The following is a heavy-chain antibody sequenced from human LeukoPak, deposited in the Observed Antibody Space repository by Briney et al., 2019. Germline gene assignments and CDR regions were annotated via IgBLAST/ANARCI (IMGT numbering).Heavy chain of an antibody. CDR2: IYYSAST. J-gene: IGHJ3*02. CDR1: GGSISSSSYY. Sequence: SETLSLTCTVSGGSISSSSYYWGWIRQPPGKGLEWIGSIYYSASTYYNPSLKSRVSISVDRSKNQFSLKLSSVTAADTAVYYCARDWGTFRPGEGSAFDIWGQGTMVTVSS. CDR3: ARDWGTFRPGEGSAFDI. V-gene: IGHV4-39*07. D-gene: IGHD3-16*01.